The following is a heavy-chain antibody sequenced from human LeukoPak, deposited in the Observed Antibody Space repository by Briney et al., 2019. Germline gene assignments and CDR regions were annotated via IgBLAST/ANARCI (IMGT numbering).Heavy chain of an antibody. CDR1: GGSFSGYY. D-gene: IGHD1-14*01. V-gene: IGHV4-34*01. Sequence: SETLSLTCAVYGGSFSGYYWSWIRQPPGKGLEWIGEINHSGSTNYNPSLKSRVTISVDTSKNQFSLKLGSVTAADTAVYYCARGSIGFGRYYGMDVWGKGTTVTVSS. J-gene: IGHJ6*04. CDR2: INHSGST. CDR3: ARGSIGFGRYYGMDV.